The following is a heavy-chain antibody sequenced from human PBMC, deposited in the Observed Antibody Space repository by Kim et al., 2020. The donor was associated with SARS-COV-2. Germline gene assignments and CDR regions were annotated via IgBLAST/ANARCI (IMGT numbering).Heavy chain of an antibody. CDR2: INHSGST. CDR1: GGSFSGYY. D-gene: IGHD6-19*01. V-gene: IGHV4-34*01. CDR3: ARGCIAVAGRGIDY. Sequence: SETLSLTCAVYGGSFSGYYWSWIRQPPGKGLEWIGEINHSGSTNYNPSLKSRVTISVDTSKNQFSLKLSSVTAADTAVYYCARGCIAVAGRGIDYWGQGTLVTVSS. J-gene: IGHJ4*02.